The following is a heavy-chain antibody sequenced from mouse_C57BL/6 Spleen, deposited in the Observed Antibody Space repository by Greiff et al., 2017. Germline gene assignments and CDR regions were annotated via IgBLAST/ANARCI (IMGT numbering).Heavy chain of an antibody. V-gene: IGHV2-9-1*01. J-gene: IGHJ4*01. CDR2: IWTGGGT. CDR3: ARKYYGYDGGYYYAMDY. CDR1: GFSLTSYA. Sequence: QVQLKESGPGLVAPSQSLSITCTVSGFSLTSYAISWVRQPPGKGLAWLGLIWTGGGTNYNSALKSRLSISKDNSKSQVFLKMNSLQTDDTARYYCARKYYGYDGGYYYAMDYWGQGTSVTVSS. D-gene: IGHD2-2*01.